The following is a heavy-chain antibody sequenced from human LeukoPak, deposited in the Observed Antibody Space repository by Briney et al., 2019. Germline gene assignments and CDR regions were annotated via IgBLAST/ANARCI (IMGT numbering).Heavy chain of an antibody. CDR3: AKGVIVVVPAAPEIDY. D-gene: IGHD2-2*01. V-gene: IGHV3-30*02. CDR1: GFTFSSYG. Sequence: GGSLRLSCAASGFTFSSYGMHWVRQAPGKGLEWVAFIRYDGSNKYYADSVKGRFTISRDNSKNTLYLQMNSLRAEDTAVYYCAKGVIVVVPAAPEIDYWGQGTLVTVSS. J-gene: IGHJ4*02. CDR2: IRYDGSNK.